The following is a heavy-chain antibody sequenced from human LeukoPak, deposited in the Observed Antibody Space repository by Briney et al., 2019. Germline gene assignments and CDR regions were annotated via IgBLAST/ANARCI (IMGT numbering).Heavy chain of an antibody. Sequence: SETLSLTCTVSGGSISSYYWSWIRQPPGKGLEWIGYIYYSGSTNYNPSLKSRVTISVDTSKNQFSLKLSSVTAADTAVYYCATEEGYCSGGGCFEYFQHWGQGTLVTVSS. J-gene: IGHJ1*01. CDR2: IYYSGST. D-gene: IGHD2-15*01. CDR3: ATEEGYCSGGGCFEYFQH. CDR1: GGSISSYY. V-gene: IGHV4-59*08.